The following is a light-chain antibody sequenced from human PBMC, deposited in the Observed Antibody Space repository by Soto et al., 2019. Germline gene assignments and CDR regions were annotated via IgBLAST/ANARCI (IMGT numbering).Light chain of an antibody. CDR1: SSDVGGYNY. CDR2: EVS. Sequence: QSDLTQPASVSGSPGQSITIACTGSSSDVGGYNYVSWFQQHPGKAPKLMIYEVSNRPSGVSNRFSGSKSGNTASLTISGLQAEDEADYYCNSYTSTSTWVFGGGTKLTVL. J-gene: IGLJ3*02. V-gene: IGLV2-14*01. CDR3: NSYTSTSTWV.